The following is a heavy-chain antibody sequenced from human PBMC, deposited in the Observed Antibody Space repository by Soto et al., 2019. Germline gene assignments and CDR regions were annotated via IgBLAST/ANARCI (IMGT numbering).Heavy chain of an antibody. CDR2: ISPLKGNT. J-gene: IGHJ4*02. CDR1: GYTFTNYV. Sequence: VQLVQSGAEVKNPGDSLKISCKGSGYTFTNYVIHWIRQAPGQGLEWMAWISPLKGNTNYAQKVQGRVTVTTDTSTNTVYMHLSGLRSDDTALYFSARSGEHPFDYWGQGSLVTVSS. V-gene: IGHV1-18*01. D-gene: IGHD5-12*01. CDR3: ARSGEHPFDY.